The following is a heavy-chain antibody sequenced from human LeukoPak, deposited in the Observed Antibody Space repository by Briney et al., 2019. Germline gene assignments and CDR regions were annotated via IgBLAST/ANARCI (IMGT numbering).Heavy chain of an antibody. Sequence: PSETLSLTCAVYGGSFSDFYWSYWRWIRQPPGEVLEWIGEINHSGVTNYNPSLKSRVSMSLDTSKNQFSLTLGSVTAADTAVYYCARFSCHQEADYWAQGALVTVSS. D-gene: IGHD2-2*01. CDR3: ARFSCHQEADY. CDR1: GGSFSDFY. J-gene: IGHJ4*02. V-gene: IGHV4-34*01. CDR2: INHSGVT.